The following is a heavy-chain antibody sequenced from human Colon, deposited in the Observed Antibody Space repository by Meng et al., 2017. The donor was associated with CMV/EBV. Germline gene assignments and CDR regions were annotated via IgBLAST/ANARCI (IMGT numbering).Heavy chain of an antibody. J-gene: IGHJ4*02. CDR1: GDTFSGCG. Sequence: QVQLEQSGPEVKKPGAAVKVSCNASGDTFSGCGISWVRQAPGEGLEWMGWISSYNGNTNYAPEFQGRVTLTTDTSTTTDTSTTTVYMELRSLRSDDTAIYYCATELSRGGYWGQGTLVTVSS. CDR2: ISSYNGNT. CDR3: ATELSRGGY. V-gene: IGHV1-18*01.